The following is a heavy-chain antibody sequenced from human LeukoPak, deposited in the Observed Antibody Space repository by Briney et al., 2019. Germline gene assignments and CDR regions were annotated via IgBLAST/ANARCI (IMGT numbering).Heavy chain of an antibody. Sequence: SETLSLTCAVYGGSFSGYYWSWIRQPPGKGLEWIGEINHSGSTNYNPSLKSRVTTSVDTSKNQFSLKLSSVTAADTAVYYCARGHYDSSGYPHFDYWGQGTLATVSS. CDR3: ARGHYDSSGYPHFDY. J-gene: IGHJ4*02. CDR1: GGSFSGYY. CDR2: INHSGST. D-gene: IGHD3-22*01. V-gene: IGHV4-34*01.